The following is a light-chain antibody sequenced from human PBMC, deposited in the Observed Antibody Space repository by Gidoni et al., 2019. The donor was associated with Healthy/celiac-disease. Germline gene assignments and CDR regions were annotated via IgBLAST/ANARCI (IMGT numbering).Light chain of an antibody. V-gene: IGKV3-11*01. CDR1: QSVSSY. Sequence: EIVLTQSPATLSLSPGERATLPCRASQSVSSYLAWYQQKPGQAPRLLIYDASNRATGIPARFSGSGSGTDFTLTISSLEPEDFAVYYCLQRSNWPTFGQGTKLEIK. CDR2: DAS. J-gene: IGKJ2*01. CDR3: LQRSNWPT.